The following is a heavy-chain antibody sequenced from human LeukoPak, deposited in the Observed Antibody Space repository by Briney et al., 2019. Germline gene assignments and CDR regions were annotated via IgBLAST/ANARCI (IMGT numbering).Heavy chain of an antibody. CDR2: INHSGST. Sequence: PSETLSLTCAVYGGSFSGYYWSWIRQPPGKGLEWIGEINHSGSTNYNPSLESRVTISVDTSKNQFSLKLSSVTAADTAVYYCARVRYDYAWGSYRFDYWGQGTLVTVSS. V-gene: IGHV4-34*01. CDR3: ARVRYDYAWGSYRFDY. J-gene: IGHJ4*02. CDR1: GGSFSGYY. D-gene: IGHD3-16*02.